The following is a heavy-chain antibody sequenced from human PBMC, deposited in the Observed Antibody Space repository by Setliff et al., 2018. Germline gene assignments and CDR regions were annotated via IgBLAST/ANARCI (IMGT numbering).Heavy chain of an antibody. CDR2: SNHGGST. D-gene: IGHD1-26*01. V-gene: IGHV4-34*01. CDR1: GESFSNNY. Sequence: SETLSLTCSVSGESFSNNYWSWIRQAPGKGLEWIGESNHGGSTTYHPSLKSRLTMSVDTSKNQFSLNLTSVTAADTAVYFCARDNTILGATDYWGQGTLVTVS. J-gene: IGHJ4*02. CDR3: ARDNTILGATDY.